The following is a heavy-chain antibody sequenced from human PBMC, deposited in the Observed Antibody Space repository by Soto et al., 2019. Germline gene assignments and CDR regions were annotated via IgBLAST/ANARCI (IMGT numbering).Heavy chain of an antibody. CDR3: ARDSGNYRYFDY. CDR1: GFTVSNYW. V-gene: IGHV3-7*01. D-gene: IGHD1-26*01. Sequence: GGSLRLSCAASGFTVSNYWMNCLRQAPGKGLEWVANIKQDGSSEYYVDSVRGRFTISRDNAKNSLYLQMNSLRADDTAVYYCARDSGNYRYFDYWGQGTLVTVSS. CDR2: IKQDGSSE. J-gene: IGHJ4*02.